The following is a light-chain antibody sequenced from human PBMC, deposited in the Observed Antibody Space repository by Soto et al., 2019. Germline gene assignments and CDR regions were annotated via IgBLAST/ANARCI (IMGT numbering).Light chain of an antibody. CDR3: TSYTTTSTVI. CDR1: SSDVGGYNY. J-gene: IGLJ2*01. CDR2: DVN. V-gene: IGLV2-14*03. Sequence: QSALTQPASVSGSPGQSITISCAGTSSDVGGYNYVSWYQQHPGKAPKLLMYDVNNRPSGVSNRFSGSKSGNTASLTISGLQAEYEADYYCTSYTTTSTVIFGGGTKLTVL.